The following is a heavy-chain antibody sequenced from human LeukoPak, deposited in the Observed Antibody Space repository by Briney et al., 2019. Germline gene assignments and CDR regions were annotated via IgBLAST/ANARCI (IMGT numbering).Heavy chain of an antibody. CDR3: ARDYDSIGYYSRLMTFDI. J-gene: IGHJ3*02. CDR2: ISGYNGNT. D-gene: IGHD3-22*01. CDR1: GYTFTSYG. Sequence: ASVKVSCKASGYTFTSYGITWVRQAPGQGLEWMGWISGYNGNTNYAQRLQGRVTMTTDTSTSTAYMELRSLRSDDTAVYYCARDYDSIGYYSRLMTFDIWGQGTMVTVSS. V-gene: IGHV1-18*01.